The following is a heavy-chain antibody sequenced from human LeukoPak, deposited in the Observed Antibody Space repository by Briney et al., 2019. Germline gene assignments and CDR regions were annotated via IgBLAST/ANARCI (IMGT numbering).Heavy chain of an antibody. CDR2: ISAYNGNT. V-gene: IGHV1-18*01. CDR1: GYTFTSYG. D-gene: IGHD3-22*01. J-gene: IGHJ4*02. CDR3: ARDQRSYYATSGYYADY. Sequence: GASVKVSCKTSGYTFTSYGTSWVRQAPGQGLEWMGWISAYNGNTNYAQKVQGRVTMTTDTSTSTVYMELRRLRSDDTAVYYCARDQRSYYATSGYYADYWGQGTLVTVSS.